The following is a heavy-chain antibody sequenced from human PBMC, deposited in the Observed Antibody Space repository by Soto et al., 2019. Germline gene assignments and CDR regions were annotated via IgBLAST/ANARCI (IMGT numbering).Heavy chain of an antibody. CDR2: LSSSTSTI. V-gene: IGHV3-48*01. CDR3: ARGGSLNWFDP. J-gene: IGHJ5*02. CDR1: GFTFSSYS. Sequence: PGWSLRLSCAASGFTFSSYSMNWVRQAPGKGLEWVSFLSSSTSTIYYADSVKGRFTISIDNAKNSLYLQMNSLRAEDTAVYYCARGGSLNWFDPWGQGTMVTVSS. D-gene: IGHD3-10*01.